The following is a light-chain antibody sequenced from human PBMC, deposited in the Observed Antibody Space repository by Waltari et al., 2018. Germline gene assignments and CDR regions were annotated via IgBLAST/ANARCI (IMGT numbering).Light chain of an antibody. Sequence: DIVMTQSPDSLAVSLGARATINCKSLQSLLYSSSNRNALAWYQQKPGQPPKLLFFWAATRESGAPDRFSVSGSGTDFTLTISSLQAEDVAVYYCQQYYNAPLTFGGGTKV. CDR1: QSLLYSSSNRNA. V-gene: IGKV4-1*01. CDR3: QQYYNAPLT. J-gene: IGKJ4*01. CDR2: WAA.